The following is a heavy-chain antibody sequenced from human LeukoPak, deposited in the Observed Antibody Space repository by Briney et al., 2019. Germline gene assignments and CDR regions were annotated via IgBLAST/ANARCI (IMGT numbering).Heavy chain of an antibody. D-gene: IGHD1-1*01. Sequence: GESLEISCKGSGYSFTTYWIGWVRQMPGKGLEWMGIIYPGDSDTRYSPSFQGQVTISADKSISAAYLQWSSLKASDTAMYYCARHERSTTGSLLYDNWGQGTLVTVSS. CDR3: ARHERSTTGSLLYDN. V-gene: IGHV5-51*01. CDR1: GYSFTTYW. CDR2: IYPGDSDT. J-gene: IGHJ4*02.